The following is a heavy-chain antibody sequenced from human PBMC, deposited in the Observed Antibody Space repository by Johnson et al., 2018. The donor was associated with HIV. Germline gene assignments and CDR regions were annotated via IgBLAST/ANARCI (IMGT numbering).Heavy chain of an antibody. J-gene: IGHJ3*02. CDR2: INWHGGST. D-gene: IGHD5-18*01. V-gene: IGHV3-20*04. CDR1: GFTFYNYA. Sequence: VQLVESGGGVVRPGGSLRLSCAASGFTFYNYAMSWVRQTPGKGLEWVSGINWHGGSTGYADSVKGRFTISRDNTKNTLYLQMNSLRAEDTAVYYCAKRGRFGVYTAMVIDAFDSWGQGTMVTVSS. CDR3: AKRGRFGVYTAMVIDAFDS.